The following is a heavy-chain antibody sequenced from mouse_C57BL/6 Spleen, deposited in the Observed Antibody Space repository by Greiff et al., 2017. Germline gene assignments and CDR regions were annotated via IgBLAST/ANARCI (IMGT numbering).Heavy chain of an antibody. CDR1: GYTFTSYW. Sequence: QVQLQQPGAELVKPGASVKLSCKASGYTFTSYWMQWVKQRPGQGLEWIGEIDPSDSYTNYNQKFKGKATLTVDTSSSTAYMQLSSLTSEDSAVYYCARRGAYYGYFDVWGTGTTVTVSS. J-gene: IGHJ1*03. CDR2: IDPSDSYT. D-gene: IGHD2-10*01. V-gene: IGHV1-50*01. CDR3: ARRGAYYGYFDV.